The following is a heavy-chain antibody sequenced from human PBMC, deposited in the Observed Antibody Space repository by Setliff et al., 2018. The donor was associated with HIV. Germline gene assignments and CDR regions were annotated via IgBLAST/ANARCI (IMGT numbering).Heavy chain of an antibody. D-gene: IGHD3-16*01. CDR1: GGSISSSSYY. J-gene: IGHJ5*02. V-gene: IGHV4-39*01. Sequence: ASETLSLTCTVSGGSISSSSYYWGWIRQPPGKGLEWIGSIHYSGGTNFNPSLKSRVTISVDTSKNQFSLKLSSVTAADTAVYYCARRMIYASNWFDPWGQGTLVTVSS. CDR3: ARRMIYASNWFDP. CDR2: IHYSGGT.